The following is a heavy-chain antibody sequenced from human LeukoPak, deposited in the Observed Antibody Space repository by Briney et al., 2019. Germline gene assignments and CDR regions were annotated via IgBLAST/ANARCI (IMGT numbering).Heavy chain of an antibody. CDR1: GFTLSNHV. J-gene: IGHJ4*02. CDR2: ISEDGTYG. Sequence: GGSLRLSCAASGFTLSNHVMHWVRQAPGKGLEWVAVISEDGTYGYYADSVKGRFSISRDNSKNTVYLQISSLRVEDMAVYYCARQGGGSGSYDYFDYWGQGSLVTVSS. D-gene: IGHD6-19*01. V-gene: IGHV3-30*03. CDR3: ARQGGGSGSYDYFDY.